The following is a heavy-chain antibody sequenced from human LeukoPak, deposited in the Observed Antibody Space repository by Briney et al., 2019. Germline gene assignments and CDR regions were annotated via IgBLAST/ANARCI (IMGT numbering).Heavy chain of an antibody. CDR2: INSDGSST. V-gene: IGHV3-74*01. J-gene: IGHJ6*02. CDR3: AREGVWRQQLVDYYYGMDV. D-gene: IGHD6-13*01. CDR1: GFTFSSYW. Sequence: PGGSLRLSCAASGFTFSSYWMHWVRQAPGKGLVWVSRINSDGSSTSYADSVKGRFTISRDNAKNTLYLQMNSLRAEDTAVYYCAREGVWRQQLVDYYYGMDVWGQGTTDTVSS.